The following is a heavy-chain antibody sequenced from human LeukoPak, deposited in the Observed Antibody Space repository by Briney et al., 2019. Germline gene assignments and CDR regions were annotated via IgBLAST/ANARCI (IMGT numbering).Heavy chain of an antibody. V-gene: IGHV1-8*01. J-gene: IGHJ4*02. D-gene: IGHD5-18*01. CDR2: MNPNSGNT. Sequence: ASVKVSCKASGYTFTSYDINWVRQATGQGLEWMGWMNPNSGNTGYAQKFQGRVTMTRNTSISTAYMELSSLRSEDTAVYFCARGDTALVALDYWGQGTLVSVSS. CDR3: ARGDTALVALDY. CDR1: GYTFTSYD.